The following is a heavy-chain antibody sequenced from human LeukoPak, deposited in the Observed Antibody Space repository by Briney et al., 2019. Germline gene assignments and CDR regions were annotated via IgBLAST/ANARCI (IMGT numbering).Heavy chain of an antibody. Sequence: SETLSLTCTVSGGSISSYYWSWIRQPPGKGLEWIGYIYYSGSTNYNPSLKSRVTISVDTSKNQFSLKLSSVTAADTAVYYCARDADGDFDYWGQGTLVTVSS. CDR1: GGSISSYY. D-gene: IGHD4-17*01. J-gene: IGHJ4*02. V-gene: IGHV4-59*01. CDR3: ARDADGDFDY. CDR2: IYYSGST.